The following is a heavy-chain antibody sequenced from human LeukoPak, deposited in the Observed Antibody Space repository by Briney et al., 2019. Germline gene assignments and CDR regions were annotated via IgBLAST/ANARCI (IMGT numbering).Heavy chain of an antibody. Sequence: PGGSLRLSCAASGFTFSSYAMHWVRQAPGKGLEWVAVISYDGSNKYYADSVKGRFTISRDNSKNTLYLQMNSLRAEDTAVYYCAREGIAAAGRAFDIWGQGTMVTVSS. V-gene: IGHV3-30-3*01. J-gene: IGHJ3*02. CDR2: ISYDGSNK. D-gene: IGHD6-13*01. CDR3: AREGIAAAGRAFDI. CDR1: GFTFSSYA.